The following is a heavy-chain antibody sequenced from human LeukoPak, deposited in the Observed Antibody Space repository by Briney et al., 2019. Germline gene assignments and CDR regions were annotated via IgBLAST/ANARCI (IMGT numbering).Heavy chain of an antibody. Sequence: PGGSLRLSCAASGFTFSSYEMNWVRQAPGKGLEWVAVIWYDGSNKYYADSVKGRFTISRDNSKNTLYLQMNSLRAEDTAVYYCARDQAGDILTGYYGMDVWGQGTTVTVSS. J-gene: IGHJ6*02. CDR3: ARDQAGDILTGYYGMDV. V-gene: IGHV3-33*08. CDR2: IWYDGSNK. D-gene: IGHD3-9*01. CDR1: GFTFSSYE.